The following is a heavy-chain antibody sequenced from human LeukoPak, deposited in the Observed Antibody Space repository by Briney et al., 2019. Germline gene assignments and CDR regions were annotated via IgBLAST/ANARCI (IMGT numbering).Heavy chain of an antibody. J-gene: IGHJ4*02. D-gene: IGHD3-3*02. CDR1: GFTVSDCW. Sequence: PGGALRLSCAASGFTVSDCWIHWVRQAPPKGLVWVSLIHSDGGTTNYADSVKGRFNMSRDNAKNMVYLQMNSLRVEDTAVYYCARDIYSIAEWGQGTLVTVSS. CDR3: ARDIYSIAE. CDR2: IHSDGGTT. V-gene: IGHV3-74*01.